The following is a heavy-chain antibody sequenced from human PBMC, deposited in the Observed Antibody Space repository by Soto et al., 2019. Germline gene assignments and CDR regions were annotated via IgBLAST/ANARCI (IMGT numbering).Heavy chain of an antibody. CDR3: AREPYCSSTSCHYYYYYMDV. Sequence: QDQLVQSGAEVKKPGASVKVSCKASGYTFTSYAMHWVRQAPGQRLEWMGWINAGNGNTKYSQKFQGRVTITRDTSASTAYMELSSLRSKDTAVYYCAREPYCSSTSCHYYYYYMDVWGKGTTVTVSS. V-gene: IGHV1-3*01. J-gene: IGHJ6*03. CDR1: GYTFTSYA. CDR2: INAGNGNT. D-gene: IGHD2-2*01.